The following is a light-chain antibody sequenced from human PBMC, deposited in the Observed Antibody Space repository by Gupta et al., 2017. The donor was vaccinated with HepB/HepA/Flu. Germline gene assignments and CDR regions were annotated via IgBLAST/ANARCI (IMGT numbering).Light chain of an antibody. Sequence: EVLMTQSRATLSVSPGERATLSCRASQNITNNLAWYQHKAGQPPRLLIYGASTRDFGIPARFSGSGSGTDFTLTISSLQSEDFAIYYCQQYNNWPPFTFGHGTKVDMK. CDR1: QNITNN. J-gene: IGKJ3*01. V-gene: IGKV3-15*01. CDR2: GAS. CDR3: QQYNNWPPFT.